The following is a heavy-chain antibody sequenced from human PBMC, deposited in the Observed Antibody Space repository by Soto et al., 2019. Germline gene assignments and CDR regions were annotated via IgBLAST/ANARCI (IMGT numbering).Heavy chain of an antibody. CDR3: ARPELSESGYVPFSRAY. CDR1: GYTFTSYD. Sequence: GASVKVSCKASGYTFTSYDINWVRQATGQGLEWMGWMNPNSGNTGYAQKFQGRVTMTRNTSISTAYMELSSLRSEDTAVYYCARPELSESGYVPFSRAYWGQGTLVIVSS. J-gene: IGHJ4*02. CDR2: MNPNSGNT. D-gene: IGHD5-12*01. V-gene: IGHV1-8*01.